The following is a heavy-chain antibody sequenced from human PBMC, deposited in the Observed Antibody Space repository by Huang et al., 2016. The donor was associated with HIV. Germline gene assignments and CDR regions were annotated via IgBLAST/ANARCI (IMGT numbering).Heavy chain of an antibody. J-gene: IGHJ4*02. V-gene: IGHV4-30-4*08. CDR2: IYYGGSG. CDR3: ARAPATHSVFFY. CDR1: GDSIRSGGYS. D-gene: IGHD3-3*01. Sequence: QVQLQESGPGLVKPSQTLSLTCTVSGDSIRSGGYSWTWIRQSPAKGLEWIGDIYYGGSGDYNPSLKVRVSISIDAFRKRVSGKLKSVTVADTAVYYCARAPATHSVFFYWGQGTLVTVSA.